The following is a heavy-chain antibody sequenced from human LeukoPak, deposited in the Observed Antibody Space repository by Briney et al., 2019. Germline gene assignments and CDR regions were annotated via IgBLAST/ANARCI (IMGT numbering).Heavy chain of an antibody. CDR1: GFTFSRYA. CDR2: ISGSGGST. V-gene: IGHV3-23*01. Sequence: GGSLRLSCAASGFTFSRYAMSWVRQAPGKGLEWISAISGSGGSTYYADSVKGRFTISKDISKNTLYVQMNSLRAEDTAVYYCATGGNYYYTHWGQGTLVTVSS. J-gene: IGHJ1*01. D-gene: IGHD3-16*01. CDR3: ATGGNYYYTH.